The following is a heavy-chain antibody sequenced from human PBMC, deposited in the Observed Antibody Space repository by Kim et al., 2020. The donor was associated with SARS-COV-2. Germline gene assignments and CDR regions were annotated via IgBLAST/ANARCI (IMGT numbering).Heavy chain of an antibody. J-gene: IGHJ6*01. Sequence: GGSLRLSCAASGFTFSSYAMHWVRQAPGKGLEWVAVISYDGSNKYYADSVKGRFTISRDNSKNTLYLQMNSLRAEDTAVYYCAKSEFMVGVRANYYYYYG. CDR1: GFTFSSYA. V-gene: IGHV3-30*04. CDR3: AKSEFMVGVRANYYYYYG. D-gene: IGHD2-2*01. CDR2: ISYDGSNK.